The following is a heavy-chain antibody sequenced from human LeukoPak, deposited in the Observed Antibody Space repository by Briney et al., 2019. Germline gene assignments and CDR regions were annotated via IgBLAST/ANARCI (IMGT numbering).Heavy chain of an antibody. CDR2: INPNIGGT. J-gene: IGHJ4*02. D-gene: IGHD3-22*01. Sequence: ASAKVSCKASGYTFTAYYMHWVRQAPGQGLEWMGWINPNIGGTNYAQKFQGRVTMTWDTSISTAYMELSRLKSDDTAVYYCATSPYYYDSSGREGLCDYWGQGTLVTVSS. CDR1: GYTFTAYY. V-gene: IGHV1-2*02. CDR3: ATSPYYYDSSGREGLCDY.